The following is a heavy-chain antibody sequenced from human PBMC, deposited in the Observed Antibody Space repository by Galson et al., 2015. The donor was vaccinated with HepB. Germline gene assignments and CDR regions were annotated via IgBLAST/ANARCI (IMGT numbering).Heavy chain of an antibody. D-gene: IGHD3/OR15-3a*01. V-gene: IGHV4-59*01. Sequence: ETLSLTCFVSGDSISSYYWSWIRQPPGKGLEWIGYIYYSGDTYYNPSLKSRVTISVDTYNNQFSLKLNSVTAADTAVYYCARGYDFWETYYTGNWFDPWGQGTLVTVSS. CDR2: IYYSGDT. J-gene: IGHJ5*02. CDR1: GDSISSYY. CDR3: ARGYDFWETYYTGNWFDP.